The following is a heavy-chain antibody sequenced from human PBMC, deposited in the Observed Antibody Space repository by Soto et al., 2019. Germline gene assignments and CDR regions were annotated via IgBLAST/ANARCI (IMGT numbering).Heavy chain of an antibody. V-gene: IGHV3-66*01. Sequence: GSLRLSCAASGFTVSSNYMSWVRQAPGKGLEWVSVIYSGGSTYYADSVKGRFTISRDNSKNTLYLQMNSLRAAETAVYYCAREGYRRSDLPTALGGQGTLVTV. CDR2: IYSGGST. CDR3: AREGYRRSDLPTAL. D-gene: IGHD6-13*01. J-gene: IGHJ4*02. CDR1: GFTVSSNY.